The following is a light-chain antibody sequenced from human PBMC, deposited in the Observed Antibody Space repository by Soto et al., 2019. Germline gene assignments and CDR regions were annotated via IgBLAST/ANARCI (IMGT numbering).Light chain of an antibody. CDR3: SSYTTSTTRII. CDR1: SSDVGAYKY. J-gene: IGLJ2*01. V-gene: IGLV2-14*01. Sequence: QSVLTQPASVSGSPGQSITISCTGTSSDVGAYKYVSWYQQQPDKAPKLIIYEVTNRPSGVSNRFSGSKSGNTASLTISGLQAEDEADYYCSSYTTSTTRIIFGGGTKPTVL. CDR2: EVT.